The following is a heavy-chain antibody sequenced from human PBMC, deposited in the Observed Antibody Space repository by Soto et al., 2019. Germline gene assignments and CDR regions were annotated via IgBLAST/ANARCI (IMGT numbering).Heavy chain of an antibody. CDR1: GYTFTSYG. CDR2: ISAYNGNT. D-gene: IGHD3-3*01. J-gene: IGHJ4*02. Sequence: GASVKVSCKASGYTFTSYGISWVRQAPGQGLEWMGWISAYNGNTNYAQKLQGRVTMTTDTSTSTAYMELRSLRSDDTAVYYCATGPAPRGYDFWSGYYLYFDYWGQGTLVTVSS. V-gene: IGHV1-18*01. CDR3: ATGPAPRGYDFWSGYYLYFDY.